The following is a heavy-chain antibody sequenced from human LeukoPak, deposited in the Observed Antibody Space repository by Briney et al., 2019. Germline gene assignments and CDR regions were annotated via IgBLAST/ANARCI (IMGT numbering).Heavy chain of an antibody. CDR2: IYCSGST. D-gene: IGHD6-13*01. CDR3: ARLGPYSSSWYVRKRVYFDY. CDR1: GGSISSGSYY. J-gene: IGHJ4*02. Sequence: SQTLSLTCTVSGGSISSGSYYWGWIRQPPGKGLEWIGSIYCSGSTYYNPSLKSRVTISVDTSKNQFSLKLSSVTAADTAVYYCARLGPYSSSWYVRKRVYFDYWGQGTLVTVSS. V-gene: IGHV4-39*01.